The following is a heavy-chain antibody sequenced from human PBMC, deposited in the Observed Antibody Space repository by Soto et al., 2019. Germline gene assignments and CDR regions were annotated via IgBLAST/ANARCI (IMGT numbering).Heavy chain of an antibody. CDR3: GRGAAAGLFDY. D-gene: IGHD6-13*01. CDR1: GGSISSINW. Sequence: QVQLQESGPGLVKPSGTLSLTCAVSGGSISSINWWSWVRQPPGKGLEWIGEIFHRGSTNYNPSRKSRVTISIDKSKNQFSLMLSSVTAADTGVYVCGRGAAAGLFDYWGQGTLVTVSS. J-gene: IGHJ4*02. V-gene: IGHV4-4*02. CDR2: IFHRGST.